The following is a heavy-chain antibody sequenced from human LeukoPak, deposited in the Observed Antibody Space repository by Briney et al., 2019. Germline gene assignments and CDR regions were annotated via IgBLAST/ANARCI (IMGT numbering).Heavy chain of an antibody. D-gene: IGHD1-26*01. V-gene: IGHV3-23*01. Sequence: GGSLRLSCLTSGFTLSTNAMSWVRQAPGKGLEWISGISGSGASTYYADSVKGRFTISRDNSKNTLYLQMNSLRAEDTAVYYCARRFSGSSELDYWGQGTLVTVSS. CDR1: GFTLSTNA. J-gene: IGHJ4*02. CDR3: ARRFSGSSELDY. CDR2: ISGSGAST.